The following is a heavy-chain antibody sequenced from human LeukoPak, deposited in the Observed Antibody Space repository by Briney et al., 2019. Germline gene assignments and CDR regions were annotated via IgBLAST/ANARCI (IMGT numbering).Heavy chain of an antibody. Sequence: SETLSLTCTVSGVSISSSNSYWGWIRQPPGKGLEWIGSIYYSGNTYYNASLKSQVSISIDTSKNQFSLKLSSVTAADTAVYYCARRSCSGGTCYESRGWFDSWGQGTLVTVSS. CDR1: GVSISSSNSY. CDR2: IYYSGNT. V-gene: IGHV4-39*07. J-gene: IGHJ5*01. D-gene: IGHD2-15*01. CDR3: ARRSCSGGTCYESRGWFDS.